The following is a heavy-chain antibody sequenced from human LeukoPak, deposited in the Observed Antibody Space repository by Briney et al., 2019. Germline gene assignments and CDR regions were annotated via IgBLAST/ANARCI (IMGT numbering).Heavy chain of an antibody. V-gene: IGHV1-69*01. CDR3: ARGYCSSTSCYAFDI. J-gene: IGHJ3*02. Sequence: ASVKVSCKASGGTFSSYAISWVRQAPGQGLEWMGGIIPIFGTASYAQKFQGRVTITADESTSTAYMELSSLRSEDTAVYYCARGYCSSTSCYAFDIWGQGTMVTVSS. CDR2: IIPIFGTA. D-gene: IGHD2-2*01. CDR1: GGTFSSYA.